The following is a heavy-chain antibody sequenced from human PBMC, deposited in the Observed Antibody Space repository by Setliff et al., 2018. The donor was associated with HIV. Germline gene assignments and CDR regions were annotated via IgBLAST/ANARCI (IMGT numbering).Heavy chain of an antibody. CDR2: IHPRDFDI. V-gene: IGHV5-51*01. CDR1: GYTFTNYW. CDR3: ARLDSSGYYRSFDV. D-gene: IGHD3-22*01. Sequence: GESLKISCKASGYTFTNYWTARVRQMPGKGLEWMGIIHPRDFDIKYSQSFQGQVTIAADKSRSTAYLQWNSLKASDTALYYCARLDSSGYYRSFDVWGQGTMVTVSS. J-gene: IGHJ3*01.